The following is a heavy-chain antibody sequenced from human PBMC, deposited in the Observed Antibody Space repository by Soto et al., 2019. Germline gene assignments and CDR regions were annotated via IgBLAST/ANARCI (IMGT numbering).Heavy chain of an antibody. Sequence: ASVKVSCKASGYTFTSYAMHWVRQAPGQRLEWMGWINAGNGNTRYSQKFQGRVTITRDTSASTAYMELSSLRSEDTAVYYCAREAQYYDFWSGPGWFNPWGQGTLVTVSS. CDR3: AREAQYYDFWSGPGWFNP. J-gene: IGHJ5*02. V-gene: IGHV1-3*01. CDR2: INAGNGNT. CDR1: GYTFTSYA. D-gene: IGHD3-3*01.